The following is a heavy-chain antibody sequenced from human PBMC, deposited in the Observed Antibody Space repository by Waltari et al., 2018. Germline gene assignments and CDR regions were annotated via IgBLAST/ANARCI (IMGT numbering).Heavy chain of an antibody. Sequence: QLQLQESGPGLVKPSETLSLTCTVSGGSISTNYNWGWIRQPPGKGLGWMGNMQYRGSTFYNPSLGSRVTISLDTWKNQFSLRLSSVGAADTAVYFCGRIAFGDEGGYFQYWGQGTLVTVSS. J-gene: IGHJ1*01. V-gene: IGHV4-39*01. CDR1: GGSISTNYN. CDR3: GRIAFGDEGGYFQY. D-gene: IGHD4-17*01. CDR2: MQYRGST.